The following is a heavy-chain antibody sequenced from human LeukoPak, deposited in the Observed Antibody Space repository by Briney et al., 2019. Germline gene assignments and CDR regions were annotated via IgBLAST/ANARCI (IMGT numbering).Heavy chain of an antibody. J-gene: IGHJ6*02. V-gene: IGHV4-39*02. D-gene: IGHD2-15*01. Sequence: SETLSLTCTVSGGSISSSSYYWGWIRQPPGKGLEWIGSIYYRGSTYYNPSLKSRATISVDTSKNQFSLKLSSVTAADTAVYYCARDDCSGGSCYWRGYYYGMDVWGQGTTVTVSS. CDR1: GGSISSSSYY. CDR2: IYYRGST. CDR3: ARDDCSGGSCYWRGYYYGMDV.